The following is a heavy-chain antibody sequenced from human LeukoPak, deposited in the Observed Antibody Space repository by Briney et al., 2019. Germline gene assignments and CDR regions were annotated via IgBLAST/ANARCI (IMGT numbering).Heavy chain of an antibody. Sequence: TGESLKISCKGSGYSFTSYWIGWVRQLPGKGLEWMGIIYPGDSDTRYSPSFQGQVTISADKSISTAYLQWSSLKASDTAMYYCARHRKAHYYYMDVWGKGTTVTVSS. CDR3: ARHRKAHYYYMDV. V-gene: IGHV5-51*01. J-gene: IGHJ6*03. CDR2: IYPGDSDT. CDR1: GYSFTSYW.